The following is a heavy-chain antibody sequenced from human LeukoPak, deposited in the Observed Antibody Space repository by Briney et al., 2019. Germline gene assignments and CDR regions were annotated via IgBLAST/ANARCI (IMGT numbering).Heavy chain of an antibody. J-gene: IGHJ5*02. CDR3: ARSGVWAHCSSTSCYYNWFDP. V-gene: IGHV1-69*01. Sequence: SVTVFYKASGGTFSSYAISWVRQAPGQGLEWMGGIIPIFGTANYAQKFQGRVTITADESTSTAYMELSSLRSEDTAVYYCARSGVWAHCSSTSCYYNWFDPWGQGALVTVSS. D-gene: IGHD2-2*01. CDR1: GGTFSSYA. CDR2: IIPIFGTA.